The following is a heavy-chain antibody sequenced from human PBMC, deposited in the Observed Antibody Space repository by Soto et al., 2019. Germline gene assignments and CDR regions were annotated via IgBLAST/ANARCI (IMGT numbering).Heavy chain of an antibody. D-gene: IGHD2-21*02. CDR1: GGSISSGTSY. V-gene: IGHV4-31*03. Sequence: QVQLQESGPGLVKPSQTLSLTCNVSGGSISSGTSYWTWIRQHPGEGMEWIGHIYFTGATYSNPSLRSRLTMAVDTSKNQFSLKLTSVTAADTATYYCASIPRRGYSYGIDYWCQGTLVTVSS. CDR3: ASIPRRGYSYGIDY. CDR2: IYFTGAT. J-gene: IGHJ4*02.